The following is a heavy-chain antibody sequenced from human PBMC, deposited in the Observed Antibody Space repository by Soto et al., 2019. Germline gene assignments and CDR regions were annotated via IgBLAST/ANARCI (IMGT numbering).Heavy chain of an antibody. D-gene: IGHD2-15*01. CDR1: GFTFSRYW. CDR3: ASTYAYAEGYSWYESDV. CDR2: ISSYGSDT. V-gene: IGHV3-74*01. Sequence: EVRLVESGGGLVLPGGSLRLSCAASGFTFSRYWMHWVRQAPGKGLVWVSRISSYGSDTHYADSVKGRFTISRDNAKNAMCLQMNWLRADETSVYSCASTYAYAEGYSWYESDVWSQGSTVTVSS. J-gene: IGHJ6*02.